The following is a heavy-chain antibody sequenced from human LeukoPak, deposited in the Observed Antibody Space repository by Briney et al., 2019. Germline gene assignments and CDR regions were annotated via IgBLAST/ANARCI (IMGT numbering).Heavy chain of an antibody. CDR3: VRDNAVATTIY. Sequence: PGGSLRLSCAASGFSFSDYYMSWIRQAPRKGLEWLSYISSRDSTVDYADSVKGRFTISRDNAKNSLYLQMNSLRAEDTAMYYCVRDNAVATTIYWGQGTLVTVSS. J-gene: IGHJ4*02. CDR1: GFSFSDYY. CDR2: ISSRDSTV. V-gene: IGHV3-11*01. D-gene: IGHD2-21*02.